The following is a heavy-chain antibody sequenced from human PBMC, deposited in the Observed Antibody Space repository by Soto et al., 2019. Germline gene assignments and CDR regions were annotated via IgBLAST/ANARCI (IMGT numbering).Heavy chain of an antibody. D-gene: IGHD6-13*01. CDR3: AIGLAAAGNGAFDI. Sequence: ASVKVSCKASGYTFINYGINWVRRAPGQGLEWMGWISAYNGNTNYAPKLQGRVTMTTDTSTSTAYMEVRSLRSDDTAVYYCAIGLAAAGNGAFDIWGQGTRVTVAS. V-gene: IGHV1-18*01. CDR2: ISAYNGNT. CDR1: GYTFINYG. J-gene: IGHJ3*02.